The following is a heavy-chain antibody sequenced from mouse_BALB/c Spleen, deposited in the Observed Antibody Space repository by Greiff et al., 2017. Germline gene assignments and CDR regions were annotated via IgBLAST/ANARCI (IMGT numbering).Heavy chain of an antibody. V-gene: IGHV1S26*01. CDR3: ARSDPAWFAY. J-gene: IGHJ3*01. CDR1: GYTFTSYT. CDR2: INPSSGYT. Sequence: QVQLKESGPELVKPGASVKISCKASGYTFTSYTMHWVKQRPGQGLEWIGYINPSSGYTNYNQKFKDKATLTADKSSSTAYMQRSSLTSEDSAVYYCARSDPAWFAYWGQGTLVTVSA.